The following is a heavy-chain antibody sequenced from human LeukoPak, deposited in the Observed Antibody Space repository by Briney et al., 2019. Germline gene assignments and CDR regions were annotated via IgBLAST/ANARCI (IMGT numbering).Heavy chain of an antibody. J-gene: IGHJ6*03. CDR1: GGSISSGSYY. V-gene: IGHV4-30-4*08. Sequence: PSQTLSLTCTVSGGSISSGSYYWSWIRQPPGKGLEWIGYIYYSGSTYYNPSLKSRVTISVDTSKNQFSLKLSSVTAADTAVYYCALNYDFWSGYNSTYYYYYYMDVWGKGTTVTVSS. CDR2: IYYSGST. CDR3: ALNYDFWSGYNSTYYYYYYMDV. D-gene: IGHD3-3*01.